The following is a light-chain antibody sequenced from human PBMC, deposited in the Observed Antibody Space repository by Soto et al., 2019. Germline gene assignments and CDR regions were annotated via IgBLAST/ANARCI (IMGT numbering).Light chain of an antibody. CDR2: LNSDGSH. V-gene: IGLV4-69*01. CDR3: QTWGSGIVV. Sequence: QLVLPQSPSASASLGASVKLTCTLSSGHSNYAIAWHQQQSEKGPRYLMKLNSDGSHSKGDGIPDRFSGSSSGAERYLTISSLQSEDEADYYCQTWGSGIVVCGGGTKLTVL. CDR1: SGHSNYA. J-gene: IGLJ2*01.